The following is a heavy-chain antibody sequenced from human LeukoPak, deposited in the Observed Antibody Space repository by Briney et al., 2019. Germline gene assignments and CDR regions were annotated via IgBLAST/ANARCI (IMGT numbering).Heavy chain of an antibody. CDR1: GGTFSSYA. Sequence: SVKVSCKASGGTFSSYAISWVRQAPGQGLEWMGGIIPIFGTANYAQKFQGRVTITADESTSTAYMELSSLRSEDTAVYYCAREKYYYYGSGSFSYFGYWGQGTLVTVSS. V-gene: IGHV1-69*13. CDR3: AREKYYYYGSGSFSYFGY. CDR2: IIPIFGTA. J-gene: IGHJ4*02. D-gene: IGHD3-10*01.